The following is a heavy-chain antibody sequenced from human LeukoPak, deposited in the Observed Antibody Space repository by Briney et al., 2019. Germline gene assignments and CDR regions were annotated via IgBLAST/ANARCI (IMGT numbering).Heavy chain of an antibody. CDR2: IYYSGSI. Sequence: PSETLSLTCTVSGGSISSSSYYWGWIRQPPGKGLEWIGSIYYSGSIYYNPSLKSRVTISVDTSKNQFSLKLSPVTAADTAVYYCARVMTTPHFYYYYMDVWGKGTTVTVSS. CDR1: GGSISSSSYY. CDR3: ARVMTTPHFYYYYMDV. V-gene: IGHV4-39*07. D-gene: IGHD4-17*01. J-gene: IGHJ6*03.